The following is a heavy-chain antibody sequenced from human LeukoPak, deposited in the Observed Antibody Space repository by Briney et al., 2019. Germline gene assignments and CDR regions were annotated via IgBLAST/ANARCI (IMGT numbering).Heavy chain of an antibody. CDR1: GFTFSSYS. CDR2: ISGSGDNT. D-gene: IGHD3-22*01. Sequence: PGGSLRLSCAASGFTFSSYSMNWVRQAPGKGLEWVSGISGSGDNTYYADSVKGRFTISRDNSKNTLYVQMNSLGTEDTAAYYCAKGSYYDSSGSFYFDYWGQGTLVTVSS. CDR3: AKGSYYDSSGSFYFDY. V-gene: IGHV3-23*01. J-gene: IGHJ4*02.